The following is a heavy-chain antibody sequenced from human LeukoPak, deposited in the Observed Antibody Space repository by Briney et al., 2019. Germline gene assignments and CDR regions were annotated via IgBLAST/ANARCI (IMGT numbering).Heavy chain of an antibody. Sequence: SETLSLTCTVSGGSISSYYWSWIRQPPGKGLEWLGYIYYSGSTNYNPSLKSRVTISVDTSKNQFSLKLSSVTAADTAVYYCARGWNYYDSSGYLNWFDPWGQGTLVTVSS. CDR3: ARGWNYYDSSGYLNWFDP. D-gene: IGHD3-22*01. CDR1: GGSISSYY. J-gene: IGHJ5*02. CDR2: IYYSGST. V-gene: IGHV4-59*01.